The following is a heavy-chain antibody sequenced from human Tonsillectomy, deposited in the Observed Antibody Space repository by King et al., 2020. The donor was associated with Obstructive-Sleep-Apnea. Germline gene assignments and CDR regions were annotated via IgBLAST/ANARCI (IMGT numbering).Heavy chain of an antibody. CDR2: IYYSGST. Sequence: VQLQESGPGLVKPSQTLSLTCTVSGGSVNTGGYYWTWVRQHPGKGLDWIGCIYYSGSTYYNPSLKSRVIISLDTSKNQFSLKLTSVAAADTAVYYCARGTYTVVTPFSLWGQGTLVTVSS. CDR3: ARGTYTVVTPFSL. V-gene: IGHV4-31*03. J-gene: IGHJ4*02. CDR1: GGSVNTGGYY. D-gene: IGHD4-23*01.